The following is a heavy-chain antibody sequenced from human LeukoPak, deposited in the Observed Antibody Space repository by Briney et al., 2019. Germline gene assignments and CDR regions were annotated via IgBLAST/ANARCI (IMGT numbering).Heavy chain of an antibody. CDR3: ARDIVVVPAAYSLGMDV. CDR2: INPSGGST. J-gene: IGHJ6*04. CDR1: GYTFTSYY. V-gene: IGHV1-46*01. D-gene: IGHD2-2*01. Sequence: ASVKVSCKASGYTFTSYYMHWVRQAPGQGLEGMGIINPSGGSTNYAQKFQGRVTMTRDTSTSTVYMELSSLRSEDTAVYYCARDIVVVPAAYSLGMDVWGKGTTVTVSS.